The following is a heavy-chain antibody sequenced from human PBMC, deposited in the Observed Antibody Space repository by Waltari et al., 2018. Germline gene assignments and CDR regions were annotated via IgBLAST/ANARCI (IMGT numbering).Heavy chain of an antibody. CDR1: GFTFTSYA. Sequence: EVQLLESGGGLVQPGGSLRLSCAASGFTFTSYALRWVRQAPGKGLGWVSVIYSGGSTYYADSVKGRFTISRDNSKNTLYLQMNSLRAEDTAVYYCAKDLHGDYPSGMDVWGKGTTVTVSS. CDR3: AKDLHGDYPSGMDV. CDR2: IYSGGST. J-gene: IGHJ6*04. V-gene: IGHV3-23*03. D-gene: IGHD4-17*01.